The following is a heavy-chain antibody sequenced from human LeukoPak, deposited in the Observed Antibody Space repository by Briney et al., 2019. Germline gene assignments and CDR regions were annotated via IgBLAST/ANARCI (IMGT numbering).Heavy chain of an antibody. CDR3: ARGVEMATLNAFDI. J-gene: IGHJ3*02. CDR1: GYNFTSYW. CDR2: IYPGDSDT. Sequence: GESLKISCKGSGYNFTSYWIGWVRQMSGKGLEWMGIIYPGDSDTRYSPSFQGQVTISADKSISTAYLQWSSLRASDTAMHYCARGVEMATLNAFDIWGQGTMVTVSS. D-gene: IGHD5-24*01. V-gene: IGHV5-51*01.